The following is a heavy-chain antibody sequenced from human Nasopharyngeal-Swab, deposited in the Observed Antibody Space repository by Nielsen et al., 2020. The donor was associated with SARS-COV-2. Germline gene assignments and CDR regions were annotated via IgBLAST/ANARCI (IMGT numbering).Heavy chain of an antibody. D-gene: IGHD2-2*01. V-gene: IGHV1-46*01. CDR2: INPSGGGT. CDR3: ARGHSRIIVVVPWRKGYFDY. Sequence: ASVKVSCKASGHTFPSYYMHWVRQAPAQGLEWMGIINPSGGGTSYAQKFQGRVTMTRDTSTSTVYMELSSLRSEDTAVYYCARGHSRIIVVVPWRKGYFDYWGQGTLVTVSS. J-gene: IGHJ4*02. CDR1: GHTFPSYY.